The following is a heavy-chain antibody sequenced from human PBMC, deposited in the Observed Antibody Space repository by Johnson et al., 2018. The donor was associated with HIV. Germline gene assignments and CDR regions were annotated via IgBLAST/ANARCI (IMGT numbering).Heavy chain of an antibody. Sequence: VQLVESGGGVVQPGRSLRLSCAASGFTFSSYAMHWVRQAPGKGLEWVSGISWNSGSIGYADSVKGRFTISRDSAKNSLYLQMKSLRPEDTAVYYCARVPSGTPSSIWGQGTKVTVS. D-gene: IGHD1-1*01. CDR3: ARVPSGTPSSI. J-gene: IGHJ3*02. CDR1: GFTFSSYA. CDR2: ISWNSGSI. V-gene: IGHV3-9*01.